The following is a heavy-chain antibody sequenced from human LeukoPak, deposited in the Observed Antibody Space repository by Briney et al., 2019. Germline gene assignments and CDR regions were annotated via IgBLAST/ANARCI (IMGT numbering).Heavy chain of an antibody. D-gene: IGHD1-1*01. CDR2: ISGSSSII. CDR3: ARDYKGLSEY. CDR1: GFTFSSCS. V-gene: IGHV3-48*04. Sequence: GGSLRLSCEGSGFTFSSCSMNWVRQAPGKGLEWVSFISGSSSIIHYADSVKGRFTISRDNAKNSLFLQMNSLRAEDTAVYYCARDYKGLSEYWGQGTLVTVSS. J-gene: IGHJ4*02.